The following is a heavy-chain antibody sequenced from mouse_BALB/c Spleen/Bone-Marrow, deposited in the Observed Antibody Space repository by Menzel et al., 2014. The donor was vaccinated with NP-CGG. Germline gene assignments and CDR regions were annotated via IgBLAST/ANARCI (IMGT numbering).Heavy chain of an antibody. J-gene: IGHJ4*01. CDR2: ISNLAYSI. V-gene: IGHV5-15*02. CDR3: ARGGKIYYAMDY. CDR1: GFTFSDYG. Sequence: EVHLVESEGGLVQPGGSRKLSCAASGFTFSDYGMAWVRQAPGKGPEWVAFISNLAYSIYYADTVTGRFTISRENAKNTLYLKMSSLRSEDTAMYYCARGGKIYYAMDYWGQGTSVTVSS.